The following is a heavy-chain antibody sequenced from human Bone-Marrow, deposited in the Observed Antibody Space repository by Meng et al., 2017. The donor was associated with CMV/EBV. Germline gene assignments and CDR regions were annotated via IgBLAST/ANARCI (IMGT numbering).Heavy chain of an antibody. CDR1: GFIFSSYG. Sequence: GESLKISCAASGFIFSSYGMHWVRQAPGKGLEWVAFIRYDGSNKYYADSVKGRFTISRDNSKNTLYLQMNSLRAEVTGLYFCARGLAAIGSFDYWGQGTLVTVSS. CDR2: IRYDGSNK. CDR3: ARGLAAIGSFDY. J-gene: IGHJ4*02. V-gene: IGHV3-30*02. D-gene: IGHD3/OR15-3a*01.